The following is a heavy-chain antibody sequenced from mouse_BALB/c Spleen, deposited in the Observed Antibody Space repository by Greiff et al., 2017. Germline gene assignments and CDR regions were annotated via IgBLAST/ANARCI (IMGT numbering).Heavy chain of an antibody. CDR2: IDPENGDT. CDR3: NAYYYGSSYDYAMDY. CDR1: GFNIKDYY. V-gene: IGHV14-4*02. Sequence: EVKLMESGAELVRSGASVKLSCTASGFNIKDYYMHWVKQRPEQGLEWIGWIDPENGDTEYAPKFQGKATMTADTSSNTAYLQLSSLTSEDTAVYYCNAYYYGSSYDYAMDYWGQGTSITVSS. J-gene: IGHJ4*01. D-gene: IGHD1-1*01.